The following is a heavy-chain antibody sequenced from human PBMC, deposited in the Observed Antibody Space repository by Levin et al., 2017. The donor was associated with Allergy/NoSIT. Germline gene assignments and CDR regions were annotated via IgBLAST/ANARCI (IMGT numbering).Heavy chain of an antibody. CDR3: ARPLEPRFGVFDP. CDR2: MNPNSGNT. V-gene: IGHV1-8*01. CDR1: GYTFTSYD. Sequence: ASVKVSCKASGYTFTSYDINWVRQATGQGLEWMGWMNPNSGNTGYAQKFQGRVTMTRNTSISTAYMELSSLRSEDTAVYYCARPLEPRFGVFDPWGQGTLVTVSS. D-gene: IGHD1-1*01. J-gene: IGHJ5*02.